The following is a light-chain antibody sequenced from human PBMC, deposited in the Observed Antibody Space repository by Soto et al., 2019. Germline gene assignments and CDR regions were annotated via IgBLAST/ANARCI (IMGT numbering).Light chain of an antibody. J-gene: IGKJ2*01. Sequence: EIVLTQSPGTLSLSPGERATLSCRASESVSSNYLAWFQQKPGQTPRLLIFGASSRATGFPDRFSGSGSGIDFTLTISRLEPDDFAVYYCQQYGSSPHTFGQGTKLEIK. CDR2: GAS. CDR3: QQYGSSPHT. CDR1: ESVSSNY. V-gene: IGKV3-20*01.